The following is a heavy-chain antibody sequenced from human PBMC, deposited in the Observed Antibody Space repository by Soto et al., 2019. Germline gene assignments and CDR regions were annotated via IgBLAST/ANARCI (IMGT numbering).Heavy chain of an antibody. D-gene: IGHD6-6*01. J-gene: IGHJ5*02. CDR3: TRFSMDSSSGWFDP. Sequence: EVQLVESGGGLVQPGGSLKLSCAASGFTFSGSAMHWVRQASGKGLEWLGRIRSKANNYATGYAASVKGRFTISRDDSKNTAYLQMNSLKTEDTAVYYCTRFSMDSSSGWFDPWGQGTPVTVSS. CDR1: GFTFSGSA. V-gene: IGHV3-73*02. CDR2: IRSKANNYAT.